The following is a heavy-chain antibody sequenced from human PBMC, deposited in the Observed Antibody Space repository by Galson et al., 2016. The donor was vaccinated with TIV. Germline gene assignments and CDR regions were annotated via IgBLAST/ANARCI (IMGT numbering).Heavy chain of an antibody. CDR1: GFTFSTYD. V-gene: IGHV3-48*03. Sequence: SLRLSCAVSGFTFSTYDMNWVRQTPGKGLQWLSYITNSGLTTYYADSVKGRFSISRDNAKNSLYLQMNSLRAEDSAVYYCVRGYDYWTYSRGIDDDAFDIWGQGTMVTVSS. CDR3: VRGYDYWTYSRGIDDDAFDI. CDR2: ITNSGLTT. J-gene: IGHJ3*02. D-gene: IGHD3-3*01.